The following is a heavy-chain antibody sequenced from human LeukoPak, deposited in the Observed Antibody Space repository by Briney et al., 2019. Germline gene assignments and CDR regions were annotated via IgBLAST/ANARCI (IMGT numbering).Heavy chain of an antibody. V-gene: IGHV3-48*01. D-gene: IGHD5-12*01. CDR3: ATYSGYDRIFDY. J-gene: IGHJ4*02. Sequence: GGSLRLSCAASGFTFSSYGMNWVRQAPGKGLEWVSYISGSSSTIYYADSVKGRLTISRDNAKNSLSLQVNSLRAEDTAVYYCATYSGYDRIFDYWGQGTLVTVSS. CDR2: ISGSSSTI. CDR1: GFTFSSYG.